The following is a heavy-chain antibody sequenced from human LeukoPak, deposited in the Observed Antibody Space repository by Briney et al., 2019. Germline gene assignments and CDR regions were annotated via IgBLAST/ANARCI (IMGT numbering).Heavy chain of an antibody. CDR1: GYTLPALS. J-gene: IGHJ4*02. CDR2: FDHEDDEG. CDR3: ATNSGHSSGYYYY. D-gene: IGHD3-22*01. V-gene: IGHV1-24*01. Sequence: ASVKVSCKVSGYTLPALSMHWVRQAPGKGLEWMGNFDHEDDEGFYAQKFQGRVTMTEDTSTDTAYMDLTSLRSEDTAVYYCATNSGHSSGYYYYWGQGTLVTVSS.